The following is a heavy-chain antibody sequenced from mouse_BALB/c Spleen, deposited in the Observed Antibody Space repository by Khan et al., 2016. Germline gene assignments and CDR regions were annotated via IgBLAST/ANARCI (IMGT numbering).Heavy chain of an antibody. J-gene: IGHJ3*01. CDR1: GYTFSRYW. CDR2: ILPGSGST. V-gene: IGHV1-9*01. D-gene: IGHD2-13*01. Sequence: VQLQESGAELMKPGASVKISCKATGYTFSRYWIEWVKERPGHGLEWIGEILPGSGSTDYNEKFKGKATLTAETSSNTDYIQLSGLTSEESAVYDWARGDDWGQGTLVTVSA. CDR3: ARGDD.